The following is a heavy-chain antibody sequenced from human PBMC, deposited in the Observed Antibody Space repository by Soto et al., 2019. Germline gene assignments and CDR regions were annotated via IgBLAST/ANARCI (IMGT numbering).Heavy chain of an antibody. D-gene: IGHD2-15*01. Sequence: PGGSLRLSCAASGFTFSDYPMKWVRQAPGKGLEWVSSIRTISSAIYFADSVRGRFTISRDNARNSLYLQMTSLRDEDTAVYYCARETPSFDSWGQGTLVTVSS. CDR2: IRTISSAI. J-gene: IGHJ4*02. CDR1: GFTFSDYP. V-gene: IGHV3-48*02. CDR3: ARETPSFDS.